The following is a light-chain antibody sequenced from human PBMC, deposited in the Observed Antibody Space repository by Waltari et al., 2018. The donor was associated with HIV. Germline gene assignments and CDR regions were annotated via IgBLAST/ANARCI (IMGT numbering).Light chain of an antibody. CDR2: DNK. CDR1: SSNIGSNS. CDR3: ATRDSSLTAGRV. Sequence: QSILTQPPSVSAAPGQRVTISCSGSSSNIGSNSISWYQQVPGNAPKRLIYDNKKRPSGIPDRFSASKSGASASLDITGLQTGDEADYYCATRDSSLTAGRVFGGGTRLTVL. V-gene: IGLV1-51*01. J-gene: IGLJ3*02.